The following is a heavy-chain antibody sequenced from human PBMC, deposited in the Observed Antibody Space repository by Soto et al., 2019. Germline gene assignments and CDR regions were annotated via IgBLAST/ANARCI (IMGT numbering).Heavy chain of an antibody. V-gene: IGHV1-3*01. CDR1: GYAFTRYA. CDR2: INAGNGNT. Sequence: ASVKVSCKASGYAFTRYAMHWVRQAPGQRLEWMGWINAGNGNTKYSQKFQGRVTITRDTSASTAYMELSSLRSEDTAVYYCASSNIVAAPYGMDVWGQGTTVTV. CDR3: ASSNIVAAPYGMDV. J-gene: IGHJ6*02. D-gene: IGHD6-13*01.